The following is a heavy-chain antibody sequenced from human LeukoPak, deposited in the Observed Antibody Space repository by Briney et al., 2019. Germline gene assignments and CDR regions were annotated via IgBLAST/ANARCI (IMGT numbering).Heavy chain of an antibody. Sequence: PSETLSLTCTVSGGSISSGDYYWSWIRQPPGKGLEWIGYIYYSGSTYYNPSLKSRVTISVDTSKNQFSLKLSSVTAADTAVYYCARDFSVVVVPGQDYYYYGMDVWGQGTTVTVSS. CDR3: ARDFSVVVVPGQDYYYYGMDV. J-gene: IGHJ6*02. V-gene: IGHV4-30-4*01. D-gene: IGHD3-22*01. CDR2: IYYSGST. CDR1: GGSISSGDYY.